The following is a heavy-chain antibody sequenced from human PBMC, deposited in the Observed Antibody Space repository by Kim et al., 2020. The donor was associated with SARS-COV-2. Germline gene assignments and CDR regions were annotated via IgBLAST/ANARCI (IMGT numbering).Heavy chain of an antibody. J-gene: IGHJ4*02. CDR1: GFTFSNAW. CDR3: TTNGNDYGDYFDY. CDR2: IKSKTDGGTT. Sequence: GGSLRLSCAASGFTFSNAWMSWVRQAPGKGLEWVGRIKSKTDGGTTDYAAPVKGRFTISRDDSKNTLYLQMNSLKTEDTAVYYCTTNGNDYGDYFDYWGQGTLVTVSS. D-gene: IGHD4-17*01. V-gene: IGHV3-15*01.